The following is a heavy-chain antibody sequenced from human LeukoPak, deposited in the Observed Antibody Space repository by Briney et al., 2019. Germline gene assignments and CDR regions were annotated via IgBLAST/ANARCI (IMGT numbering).Heavy chain of an antibody. CDR1: GGSISSGGYY. CDR3: ARVSFNYGSCTFDY. J-gene: IGHJ4*02. Sequence: SETLSLTCTVSGGSISSGGYYWSWIRQHPGKDLESIGYIYYSGSTYYNPSLKSRVTISVDTSKNQFSLKLSSVTAADTAVYYCARVSFNYGSCTFDYWGQGTLVTVSS. CDR2: IYYSGST. D-gene: IGHD2-15*01. V-gene: IGHV4-31*03.